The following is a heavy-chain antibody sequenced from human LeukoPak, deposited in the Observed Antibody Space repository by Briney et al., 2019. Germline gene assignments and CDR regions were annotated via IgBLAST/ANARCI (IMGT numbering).Heavy chain of an antibody. V-gene: IGHV1-8*01. CDR2: MNPNSGNT. J-gene: IGHJ4*02. CDR1: GYTISTYD. D-gene: IGHD3-10*01. CDR3: ARVRYYGPGIYYRGLAY. Sequence: GASVKVSCKASGYTISTYDINWVRQATGQGLEWMGWMNPNSGNTGYAQKLQGRVTMTRNTSISTAYMELSGLRSEDTAVYYCARVRYYGPGIYYRGLAYWGQGSLVTVSS.